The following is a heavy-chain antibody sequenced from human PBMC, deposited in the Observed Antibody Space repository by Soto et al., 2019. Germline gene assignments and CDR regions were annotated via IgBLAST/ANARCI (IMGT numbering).Heavy chain of an antibody. CDR3: ARGGSSSWLFDY. V-gene: IGHV4-4*02. CDR1: GGSISSSNW. CDR2: IYHSGST. J-gene: IGHJ4*02. Sequence: QVQLQESGPGLVKPSGTLSLTCAVSGGSISSSNWWSWVRQPPGKGLEWIGEIYHSGSTNYNPSLKSRVTISVDTSKYQFSLDLTSVTAADPALYYCARGGSSSWLFDYWGQGTLVTVSS. D-gene: IGHD6-13*01.